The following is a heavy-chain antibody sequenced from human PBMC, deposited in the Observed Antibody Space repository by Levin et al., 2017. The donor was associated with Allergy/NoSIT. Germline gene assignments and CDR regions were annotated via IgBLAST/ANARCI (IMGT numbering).Heavy chain of an antibody. J-gene: IGHJ6*02. CDR3: ARDVRWGCSSTSCHPGPASYYYYGMDV. Sequence: PSETLSLTCTVSGGSISSYYWSWIRQPPGKGLEWIGYIYYSGSTNYNPSLKSRVTISVDTSKNQFSLKLSSVTAADTAVYYWARDVRWGCSSTSCHPGPASYYYYGMDVWGQGTTVTVSS. CDR1: GGSISSYY. V-gene: IGHV4-59*01. D-gene: IGHD2-2*01. CDR2: IYYSGST.